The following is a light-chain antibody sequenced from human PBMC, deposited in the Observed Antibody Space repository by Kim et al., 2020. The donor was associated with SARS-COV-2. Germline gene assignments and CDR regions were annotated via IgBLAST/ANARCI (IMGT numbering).Light chain of an antibody. V-gene: IGKV1-5*01. Sequence: DIQMTQSPSTLSASVGDTVTITCRASQSITSGLAWYQQKPGKAPKLLIYLVSNLDSGVPSRFSGSGSGTHFTLTISSLQPDDFATYYCQQHNGFFGGGTKVEI. CDR1: QSITSG. J-gene: IGKJ4*01. CDR2: LVS. CDR3: QQHNGF.